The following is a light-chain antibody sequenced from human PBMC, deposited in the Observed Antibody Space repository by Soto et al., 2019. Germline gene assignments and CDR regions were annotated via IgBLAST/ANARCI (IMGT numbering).Light chain of an antibody. J-gene: IGKJ5*01. CDR3: QQHGSSPIT. Sequence: EIQMTQSPSSLSASVGDRFTITCQASQNINNYLNWYQQKPGRAPKLLIYDASNLEAGVPSRFRGSGSGTDFTFTISRLQPEDIAVYYCQQHGSSPITFGQRTRLEIK. CDR2: DAS. V-gene: IGKV1-33*01. CDR1: QNINNY.